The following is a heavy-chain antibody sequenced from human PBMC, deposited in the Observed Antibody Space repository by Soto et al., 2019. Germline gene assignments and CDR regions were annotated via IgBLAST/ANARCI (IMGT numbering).Heavy chain of an antibody. CDR2: ISGSGGST. J-gene: IGHJ4*02. CDR3: AKDRYDSSGYYYRDFDY. D-gene: IGHD3-22*01. Sequence: PVGSLRLSCAASGFTFSTYAMSWVRQAPGKGLEWVSGISGSGGSTYYADSVKGRFTISRDNSKNTLYLQLNSLRAEDTAVYYCAKDRYDSSGYYYRDFDYWGQGTLVTVSS. CDR1: GFTFSTYA. V-gene: IGHV3-23*01.